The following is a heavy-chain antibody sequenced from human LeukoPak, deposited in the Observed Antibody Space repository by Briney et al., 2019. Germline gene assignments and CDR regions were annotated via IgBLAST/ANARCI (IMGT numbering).Heavy chain of an antibody. CDR2: IYYSGST. V-gene: IGHV4-39*01. J-gene: IGHJ4*02. D-gene: IGHD2-21*01. CDR1: GGSISSSSYY. Sequence: PSETLSLTCTVSGGSISSSSYYWGWIRQPPGKGLEWIGSIYYSGSTYYNPSLKSRVTISVDTSKNQFSLKLSSVTAADTAVYYCALLPYCGGDCYSPFDYWGQGTLVTVSS. CDR3: ALLPYCGGDCYSPFDY.